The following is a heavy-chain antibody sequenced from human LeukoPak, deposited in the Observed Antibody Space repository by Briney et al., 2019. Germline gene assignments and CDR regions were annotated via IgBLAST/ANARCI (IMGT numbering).Heavy chain of an antibody. D-gene: IGHD4-17*01. V-gene: IGHV3-23*01. J-gene: IGHJ3*02. CDR1: GFTFSTYA. CDR3: AKGGPTVLDAFDM. CDR2: ITSSGGST. Sequence: GGSLRLSCAASGFTFSTYAMSWVRQAPGKGLEWVSTITSSGGSTDYADSVKGRFTMSRGNSKNTMTLQMNSLRAEDTAVYYCAKGGPTVLDAFDMWGQGTMVTVSS.